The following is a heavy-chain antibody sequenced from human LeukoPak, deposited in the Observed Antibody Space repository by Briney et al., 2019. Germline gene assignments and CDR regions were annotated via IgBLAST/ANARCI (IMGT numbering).Heavy chain of an antibody. V-gene: IGHV4-59*12. CDR2: IYYSGNT. CDR1: DVSISSYY. Sequence: PSETLSLTFTVSDVSISSYYWNWIRQPPGKGLEWIGYIYYSGNTNYNPSLKSRVTISVDTSKNQFSLKLSSVTAADTAVYYCARGGYSSGWYYDYWGQGTLVTVSS. D-gene: IGHD6-19*01. J-gene: IGHJ4*02. CDR3: ARGGYSSGWYYDY.